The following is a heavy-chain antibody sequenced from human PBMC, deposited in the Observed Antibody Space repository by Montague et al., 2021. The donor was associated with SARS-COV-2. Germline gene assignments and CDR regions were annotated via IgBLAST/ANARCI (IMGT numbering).Heavy chain of an antibody. D-gene: IGHD2-2*03. CDR1: GGSFSDYH. Sequence: SESLSLTCAVYGGSFSDYHWTWIRQSPGEGLEWIGQINYGGSTKYNPSLKSRVTISIDTSKNQFSLKLTSVTAADTAVYYCARGAPGYWGQGTTVTVSS. J-gene: IGHJ6*02. CDR3: ARGAPGY. CDR2: INYGGST. V-gene: IGHV4-34*01.